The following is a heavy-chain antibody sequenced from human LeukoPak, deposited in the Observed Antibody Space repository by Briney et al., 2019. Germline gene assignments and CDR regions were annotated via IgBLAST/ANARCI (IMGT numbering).Heavy chain of an antibody. CDR3: AKRPAAVRGVIPYVDY. Sequence: GGSLRLSCAASGFMFRSSSMSWVRQVTGKGLEWVSTISASAGNIYYADSVKGRFTISRDNSKNTLFLQMNSLRAEDTAIYYCAKRPAAVRGVIPYVDYWGQGTLVTVSS. V-gene: IGHV3-23*01. D-gene: IGHD3-10*02. CDR1: GFMFRSSS. J-gene: IGHJ4*02. CDR2: ISASAGNI.